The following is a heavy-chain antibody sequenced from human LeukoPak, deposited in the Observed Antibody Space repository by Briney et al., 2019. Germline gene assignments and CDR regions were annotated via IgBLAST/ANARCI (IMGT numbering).Heavy chain of an antibody. CDR3: ARETNGGATGWGDY. V-gene: IGHV3-48*04. CDR2: ISSSSSTI. CDR1: GFTFSSYS. J-gene: IGHJ4*02. Sequence: PGGSLRLSCAASGFTFSSYSMNWVRQAPGKGLEWVSYISSSSSTIYYADSVKGRFTISRDNAKNSLYLQMNSLRAEDTAVYYCARETNGGATGWGDYWGQGTLVTVSS. D-gene: IGHD1-26*01.